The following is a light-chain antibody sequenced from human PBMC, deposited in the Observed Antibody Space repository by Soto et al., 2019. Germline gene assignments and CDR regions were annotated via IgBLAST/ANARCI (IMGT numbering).Light chain of an antibody. J-gene: IGLJ2*01. CDR1: SSNIGSNT. V-gene: IGLV1-44*01. Sequence: QSALTQPPSASGTPGQRVTISCSGGSSNIGSNTINWYQQLPGTAPKLLIYANNQRPSGVPDRFSGSKSGTSASLAISGLQSEDESEYYCAAWDDRMNGVIFGGGTQLTVL. CDR3: AAWDDRMNGVI. CDR2: ANN.